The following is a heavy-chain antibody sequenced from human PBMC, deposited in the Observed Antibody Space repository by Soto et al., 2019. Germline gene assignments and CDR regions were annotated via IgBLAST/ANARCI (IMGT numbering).Heavy chain of an antibody. CDR1: GGSISSGGYL. Sequence: SETLSLTCTVSGGSISSGGYLWTWIRQHPGKGLEWIGYIYNNGRADHNPSLKSRLTMSLDTSMKQFSMKLFSVTAADTAVYYCARMKDYYLCIDFWGPGTLVTVST. J-gene: IGHJ4*02. D-gene: IGHD3-10*01. CDR3: ARMKDYYLCIDF. V-gene: IGHV4-31*03. CDR2: IYNNGRA.